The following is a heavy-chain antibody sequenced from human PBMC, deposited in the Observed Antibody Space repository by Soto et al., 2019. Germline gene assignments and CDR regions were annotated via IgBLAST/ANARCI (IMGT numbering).Heavy chain of an antibody. CDR3: ARQGFGAIHGLVDV. D-gene: IGHD3-10*01. Sequence: SETLSLTCTVSGGSISSSRCHWGWIRQPPGKGLEWIASIKYSGTTFYNPSLKSRVTLSVDTSKNQFALKLSSVTAADTALYYCARQGFGAIHGLVDVWGPGTSVTVSS. CDR1: GGSISSSRCH. J-gene: IGHJ6*02. V-gene: IGHV4-39*01. CDR2: IKYSGTT.